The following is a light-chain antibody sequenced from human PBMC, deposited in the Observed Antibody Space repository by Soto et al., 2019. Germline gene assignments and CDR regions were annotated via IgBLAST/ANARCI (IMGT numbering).Light chain of an antibody. CDR3: QQYGSSPPYT. J-gene: IGKJ2*01. CDR2: GSS. Sequence: EVVLTQSPGTLSLSPGERATLSCRASQSVTNKYLAWYQQKPGQAPRLLIFGSSDRATGIPDRSSGSGSGTDFTLTISRLEPEDFAVYYCQQYGSSPPYTFGQGTKLEI. CDR1: QSVTNKY. V-gene: IGKV3-20*01.